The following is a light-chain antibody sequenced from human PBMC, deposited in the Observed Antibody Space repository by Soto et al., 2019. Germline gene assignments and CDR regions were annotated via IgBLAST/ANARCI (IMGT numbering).Light chain of an antibody. CDR3: QQRRSWPPTIT. CDR1: ETVATN. V-gene: IGKV3-11*01. Sequence: EVLMTQSPATLSLSPGERATLSCWASETVATNLAWYQQKPGQAPRLLISGASTRAAGISDRFRGSGSGTDFTLTISSLEPEDFAVYYCQQRRSWPPTITFGQGTRLEI. J-gene: IGKJ5*01. CDR2: GAS.